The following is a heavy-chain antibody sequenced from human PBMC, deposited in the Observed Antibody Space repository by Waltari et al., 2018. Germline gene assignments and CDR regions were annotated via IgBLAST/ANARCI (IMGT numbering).Heavy chain of an antibody. CDR1: GFSFSGST. Sequence: EVQVVESGGGLVQPGGSLKLYCATSGFSFSGSTLHWVRQTSGRGLEWVGRIRRQPFNYATAYSESVKGRFTISRDDSKNTAYLQMNNLMTEDTAVYYCSGGEVTGTDFWGQGTLVTVSS. CDR2: IRRQPFNYAT. V-gene: IGHV3-73*01. J-gene: IGHJ4*02. CDR3: SGGEVTGTDF. D-gene: IGHD1-1*01.